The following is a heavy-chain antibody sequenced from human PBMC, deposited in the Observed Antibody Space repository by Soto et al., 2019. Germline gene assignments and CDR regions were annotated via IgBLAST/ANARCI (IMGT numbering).Heavy chain of an antibody. V-gene: IGHV4-59*01. D-gene: IGHD3-10*01. CDR1: GGSISSYY. J-gene: IGHJ3*02. CDR2: IYYSGST. Sequence: PSATLSLTCTASGGSISSYYWSWIRQPPGKGLEWIGYIYYSGSTNYNPSLKSRVTISVDTSKNQFSLKLSSVTAADTAVYYCARRYGSAFDIWGQGTMVTVSS. CDR3: ARRYGSAFDI.